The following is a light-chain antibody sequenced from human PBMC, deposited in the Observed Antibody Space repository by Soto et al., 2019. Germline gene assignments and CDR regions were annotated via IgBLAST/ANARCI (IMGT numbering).Light chain of an antibody. CDR3: QQYVTSPWA. Sequence: EIVLTQSPGTLSLSPGERATLSCRASQSVSSSFLAWYQQKHGQAPRLLIYGASNRATGIPDRFSGSVSGTDFTLTISRLEPEDFAVYYCQQYVTSPWAFGQGTKVAIE. J-gene: IGKJ1*01. CDR2: GAS. V-gene: IGKV3-20*01. CDR1: QSVSSSF.